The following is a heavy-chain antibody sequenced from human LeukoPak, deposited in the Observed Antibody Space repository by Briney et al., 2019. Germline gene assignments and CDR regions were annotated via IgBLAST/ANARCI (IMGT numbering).Heavy chain of an antibody. J-gene: IGHJ4*02. D-gene: IGHD3-10*01. CDR1: GSTFNNAW. Sequence: PGGSLRLSCAASGSTFNNAWMSWVRQAPGKGLEWVSYISSSGSTIYYADSVKGRFTISRDNAKNSLYLQMNSLRAEDTAVYYCARANLSDRGVIDYWGQGTLVTVSS. CDR3: ARANLSDRGVIDY. V-gene: IGHV3-11*01. CDR2: ISSSGSTI.